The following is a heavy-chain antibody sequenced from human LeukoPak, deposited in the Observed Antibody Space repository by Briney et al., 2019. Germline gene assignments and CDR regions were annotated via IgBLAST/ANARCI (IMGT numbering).Heavy chain of an antibody. J-gene: IGHJ6*02. CDR3: ATSKPQDYGDGYYYYYGMDV. CDR1: GGSFSDYY. Sequence: PSETLSLTCAVYGGSFSDYYWSWIRQPPGKGLEWIGYIYYSGSTYYNPSLKSRVTISVDTSKNQFSLKLSSVTAADTAVYYCATSKPQDYGDGYYYYYGMDVWGQGTTVTVSS. V-gene: IGHV4-30-4*01. D-gene: IGHD4-17*01. CDR2: IYYSGST.